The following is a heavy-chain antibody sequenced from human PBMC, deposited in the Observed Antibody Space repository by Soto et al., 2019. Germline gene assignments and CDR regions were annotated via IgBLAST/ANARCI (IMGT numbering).Heavy chain of an antibody. CDR1: GFTFSSDG. V-gene: IGHV3-33*01. CDR2: IWYDGNNK. D-gene: IGHD3-22*01. Sequence: LRLSCAASGFTFSSDGLHWVRQAPGKGLEWVAVIWYDGNNKSYADSVKGRFTISRDDSKNTLYLQMNSLRAEDTAVYYCARVNYYYSSGYYWGSFDYWGQGTLVTVS. J-gene: IGHJ4*02. CDR3: ARVNYYYSSGYYWGSFDY.